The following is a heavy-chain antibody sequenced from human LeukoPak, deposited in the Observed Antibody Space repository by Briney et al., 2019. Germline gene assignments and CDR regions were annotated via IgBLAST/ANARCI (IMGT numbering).Heavy chain of an antibody. J-gene: IGHJ3*02. CDR1: RGTFSNYV. D-gene: IGHD1-7*01. CDR2: ISAYNGNT. Sequence: ASVKVSCKASRGTFSNYVFSWVRQAPGQGLEWMGWISAYNGNTNYAQKLQGRVTMTTDTSTSTAYMELRSLRSDDTAVYYCARDVPGGLTGTETLDAFDIWGQGTMVTVSS. V-gene: IGHV1-18*01. CDR3: ARDVPGGLTGTETLDAFDI.